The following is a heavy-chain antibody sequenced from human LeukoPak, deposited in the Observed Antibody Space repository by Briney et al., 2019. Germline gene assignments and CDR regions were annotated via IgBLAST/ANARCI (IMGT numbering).Heavy chain of an antibody. CDR2: IYYSGST. CDR1: GGSISSYY. Sequence: SETLSLTCAVSGGSISSYYWSWIRQPPGKGLEWIGYIYYSGSTNYNPSLKSRVTISVDTSKNQFSLKLSSVTAADTAVYYCARVRSSSLNYYFDYWGQGTLVTVSS. D-gene: IGHD6-6*01. CDR3: ARVRSSSLNYYFDY. V-gene: IGHV4-59*01. J-gene: IGHJ4*02.